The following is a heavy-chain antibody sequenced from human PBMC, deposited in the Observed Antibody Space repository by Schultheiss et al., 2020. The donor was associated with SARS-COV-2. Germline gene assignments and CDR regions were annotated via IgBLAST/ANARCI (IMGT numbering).Heavy chain of an antibody. D-gene: IGHD2-8*01. V-gene: IGHV3-15*01. J-gene: IGHJ4*02. CDR2: IKSKTDGGTT. Sequence: GESLKISCAASGFTFSNAWMSWVRQAPGKGLEWVGRIKSKTDGGTTDYAAPVKGRFTISRDDSKNTLYLQMNSLKTEDTAVYYCTTDSDRYCTNGVCYAFDYWGQGTLVNVSS. CDR1: GFTFSNAW. CDR3: TTDSDRYCTNGVCYAFDY.